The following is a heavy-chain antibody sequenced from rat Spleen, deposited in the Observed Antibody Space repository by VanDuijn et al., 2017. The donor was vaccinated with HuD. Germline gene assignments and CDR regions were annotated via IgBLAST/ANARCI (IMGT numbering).Heavy chain of an antibody. CDR3: ARDWHYDGYSGWFAY. J-gene: IGHJ3*01. V-gene: IGHV2-41*01. CDR1: GFSLISYA. CDR2: IWNTGGT. Sequence: QVQLKESGPGLVQSSQTLSLTCTVSGFSLISYAVNWIRQPPGKGLEWMGVIWNTGGTRYNSALKSRLSISKDTSKRQVFLKMNSLQTEDTATYYCARDWHYDGYSGWFAYWGRGTLVTVSS. D-gene: IGHD1-12*03.